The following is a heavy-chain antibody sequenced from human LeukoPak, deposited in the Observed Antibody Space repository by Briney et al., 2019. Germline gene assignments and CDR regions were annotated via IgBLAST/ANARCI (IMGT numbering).Heavy chain of an antibody. Sequence: PSETLSLTCSVSGGSISGYYWSWIRQPPGKGLEWIGYIHNTGGTNYNPSLKSRISISVDTSKNQFSLKLNSVTAADTAVYYCARKKGGCSGDNCPLGYWGQGTLVTVSS. CDR2: IHNTGGT. CDR3: ARKKGGCSGDNCPLGY. V-gene: IGHV4-59*01. J-gene: IGHJ4*02. CDR1: GGSISGYY. D-gene: IGHD2-15*01.